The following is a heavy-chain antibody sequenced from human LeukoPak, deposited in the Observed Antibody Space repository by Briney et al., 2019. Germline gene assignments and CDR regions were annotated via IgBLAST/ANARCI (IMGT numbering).Heavy chain of an antibody. CDR3: ARAPWRVAVASRPLDL. CDR2: ISAYNGNT. CDR1: GYTFTSYG. Sequence: ASVKVSCKASGYTFTSYGISWVRQAPGQGLEWMGWISAYNGNTNYAQKLQGRVTMTTDTSTSTAYMELRSLRSDDTAVYYCARAPWRVAVASRPLDLWGRGTLVTVSS. J-gene: IGHJ2*01. D-gene: IGHD6-19*01. V-gene: IGHV1-18*01.